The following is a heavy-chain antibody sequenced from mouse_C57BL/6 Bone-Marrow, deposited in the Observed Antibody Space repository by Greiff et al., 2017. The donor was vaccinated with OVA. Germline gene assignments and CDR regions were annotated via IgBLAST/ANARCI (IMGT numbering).Heavy chain of an antibody. CDR2: IHPNSGST. CDR3: ARPIYNGNYWFAY. J-gene: IGHJ3*01. D-gene: IGHD2-1*01. CDR1: GYTFTSYW. Sequence: QVQLQQPGAELVKPGASVKLSCKASGYTFTSYWMHWVKQTPGQGLEWIGMIHPNSGSTNYNEKFTSKATLTVDKSASTDYMLLSSLTSEDSAVYYCARPIYNGNYWFAYWGQGTLVTVSA. V-gene: IGHV1-64*01.